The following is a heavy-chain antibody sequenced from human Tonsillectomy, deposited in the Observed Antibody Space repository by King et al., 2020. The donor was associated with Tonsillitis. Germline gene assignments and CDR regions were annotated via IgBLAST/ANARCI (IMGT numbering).Heavy chain of an antibody. Sequence: QLVQSGAEVKKPGASVKVSCKASGYTFTGYYMHWVRQAPGQGLEWMGWINPNSGGTNYAQKFQGRVTMTRDTSISTAYMELSRLRSDDTAVYYCARGITIFGVVIILRPMDVWGQGTTVTVSS. J-gene: IGHJ6*02. D-gene: IGHD3-3*01. CDR2: INPNSGGT. CDR1: GYTFTGYY. CDR3: ARGITIFGVVIILRPMDV. V-gene: IGHV1-2*02.